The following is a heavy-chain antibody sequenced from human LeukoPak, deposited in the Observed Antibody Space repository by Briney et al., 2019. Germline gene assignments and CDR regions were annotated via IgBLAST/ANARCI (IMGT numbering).Heavy chain of an antibody. CDR1: GGSISSYY. D-gene: IGHD6-13*01. CDR3: ASVQQQLVIY. CDR2: IYYSGST. V-gene: IGHV4-59*01. Sequence: SETLSLTCTVSGGSISSYYWSWIRQPPGKGLEWIGYIYYSGSTNYNPSPKSRVTISVDTSKNQFSLKLSSVTAADTAVYYCASVQQQLVIYWGQGTLVTVSS. J-gene: IGHJ4*02.